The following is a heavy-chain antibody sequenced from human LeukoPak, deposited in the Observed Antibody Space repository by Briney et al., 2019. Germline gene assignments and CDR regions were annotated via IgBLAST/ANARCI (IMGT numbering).Heavy chain of an antibody. CDR2: ITSSSSYI. CDR1: GFTFSNYN. D-gene: IGHD1-26*01. V-gene: IGHV3-21*01. Sequence: PGGSLRLSCAASGFTFSNYNMNWVRHAPGKGVEWVSSITSSSSYIYYADSVKGRFTISRDNAKNSLYLQMNSLSAEDTAVYYCARDPYSGSYSAYYYYYMDVWGKGTTVTVSS. J-gene: IGHJ6*03. CDR3: ARDPYSGSYSAYYYYYMDV.